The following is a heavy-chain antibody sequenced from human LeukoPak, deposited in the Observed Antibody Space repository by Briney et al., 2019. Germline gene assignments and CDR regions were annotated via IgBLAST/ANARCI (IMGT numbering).Heavy chain of an antibody. Sequence: EASVKVSCKATGYTFTAHYMHWVRQAPGQGLEWMGWINPNTGGTRFVQKFQGRVTMTRDTSISTAYMELSRLRSDETAVYYCATPVAGGDAFDIWGQGTMVTVSS. J-gene: IGHJ3*02. D-gene: IGHD6-19*01. CDR3: ATPVAGGDAFDI. CDR2: INPNTGGT. V-gene: IGHV1-2*02. CDR1: GYTFTAHY.